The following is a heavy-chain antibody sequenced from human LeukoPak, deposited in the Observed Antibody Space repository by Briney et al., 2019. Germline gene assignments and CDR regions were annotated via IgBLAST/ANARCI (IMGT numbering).Heavy chain of an antibody. CDR3: TRGGDY. Sequence: GGSLRLSCAASGFTVSSNYMSWVRQAPGKGLEWVSYISTSSTTIYYADSVKGRFTISRDNAKNSLYLQMNSLRAEDTAVYYCTRGGDYWGQGTLVTVSS. CDR2: ISTSSTTI. CDR1: GFTVSSNY. D-gene: IGHD3-16*01. J-gene: IGHJ4*02. V-gene: IGHV3-48*01.